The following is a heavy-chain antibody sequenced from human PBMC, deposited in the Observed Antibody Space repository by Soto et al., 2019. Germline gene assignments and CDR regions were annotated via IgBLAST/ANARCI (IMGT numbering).Heavy chain of an antibody. J-gene: IGHJ4*02. Sequence: PSETMSLTCPVSGGSISSGCYYWSGIRQHPGKGLEWIGYIYYSGSTYYNPSLKSRVTISVDTSKNQFSLKLSSVTAADTAVYYCVRDGNLGTPFDYWGQGTLVTVSS. D-gene: IGHD1-1*01. CDR2: IYYSGST. CDR1: GGSISSGCYY. CDR3: VRDGNLGTPFDY. V-gene: IGHV4-31*03.